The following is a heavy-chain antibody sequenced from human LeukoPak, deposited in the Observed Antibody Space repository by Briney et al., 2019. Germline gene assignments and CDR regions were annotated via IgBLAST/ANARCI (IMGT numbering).Heavy chain of an antibody. D-gene: IGHD3-3*01. CDR1: GGSISSSSYY. CDR3: ARRPNYDFWSGYYGYYYYMDV. Sequence: SETLSLTCTVSGGSISSSSYYWGWIRQPPGKGLEWIGSIYFIGGTYNHPSLKSRVTISVDTSKNQFSLKLSSVTAADTAVYYCARRPNYDFWSGYYGYYYYMDVWGKGTTVTVSS. J-gene: IGHJ6*03. CDR2: IYFIGGT. V-gene: IGHV4-39*07.